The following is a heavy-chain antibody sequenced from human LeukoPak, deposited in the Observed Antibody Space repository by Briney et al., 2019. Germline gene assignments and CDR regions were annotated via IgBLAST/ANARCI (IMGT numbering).Heavy chain of an antibody. J-gene: IGHJ4*02. Sequence: PSETLSLTCAVSGDSISSYYWSWIRQPPGKGLEWIGYIFYSGSTNYNPSLKSRVTISVDTSKNQFSLKLTSVTAADTAVYYCARTYDYWGQGTLVTVSS. CDR1: GDSISSYY. CDR3: ARTYDY. CDR2: IFYSGST. V-gene: IGHV4-59*01.